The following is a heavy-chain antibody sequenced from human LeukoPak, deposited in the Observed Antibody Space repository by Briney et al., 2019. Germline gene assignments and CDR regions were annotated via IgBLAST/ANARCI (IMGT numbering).Heavy chain of an antibody. CDR3: ARDSAVGRKGGELDY. J-gene: IGHJ4*02. D-gene: IGHD1-26*01. V-gene: IGHV4-38-2*02. CDR1: GYSISNSYY. CDR2: IYHSGNT. Sequence: PSETLSLTCTVSGYSISNSYYWGWIRQPPGKGLEWIGSIYHSGNTYYNPSLKSRVTISVDTSKNQFSLKLSSVTAADTAVYYCARDSAVGRKGGELDYWGQGTLVTVSS.